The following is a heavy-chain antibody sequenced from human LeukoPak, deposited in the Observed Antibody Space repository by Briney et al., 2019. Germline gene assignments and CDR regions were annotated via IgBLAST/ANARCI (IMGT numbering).Heavy chain of an antibody. CDR1: GFTVSSNY. CDR3: ARDLGYTYGTPLGY. CDR2: IYGGGDT. J-gene: IGHJ4*02. V-gene: IGHV3-66*01. Sequence: GGSLRPSCAASGFTVSSNYMSWVRQAPGKGLEWVSVIYGGGDTYYADSVKGRFTISRDSSKNTLYLQMNSLRAGDTAVYYCARDLGYTYGTPLGYWGQGTLVTVSS. D-gene: IGHD5-18*01.